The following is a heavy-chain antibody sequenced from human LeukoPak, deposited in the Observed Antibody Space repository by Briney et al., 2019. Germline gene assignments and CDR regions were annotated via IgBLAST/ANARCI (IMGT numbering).Heavy chain of an antibody. CDR3: ARGRITMVRGPLDNWFDP. Sequence: GASVKVSCKASGGTFSSYAISWVRQAPGQGLEWMGGIIPIFGTANYAQEFQGRVTITRDTSASTAYMELSSLRSEDTAVYYCARGRITMVRGPLDNWFDPWGQGTLVTVSS. CDR2: IIPIFGTA. J-gene: IGHJ5*02. V-gene: IGHV1-69*05. CDR1: GGTFSSYA. D-gene: IGHD3-10*01.